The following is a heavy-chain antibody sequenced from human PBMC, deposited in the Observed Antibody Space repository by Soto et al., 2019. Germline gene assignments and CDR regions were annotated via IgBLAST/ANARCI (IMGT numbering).Heavy chain of an antibody. J-gene: IGHJ5*02. Sequence: QLQLQESGPGLVKPSETLSLTCTVSGGSISSSSYYWGWIRQPPGKGLEWIGSIYYSGSTYYNPSLKSRVTISVDTSKTQFSLKLSSVTAADTAVYYCARQMVVAATLDWFDPWGQGTLVTVSS. CDR2: IYYSGST. V-gene: IGHV4-39*01. D-gene: IGHD2-15*01. CDR3: ARQMVVAATLDWFDP. CDR1: GGSISSSSYY.